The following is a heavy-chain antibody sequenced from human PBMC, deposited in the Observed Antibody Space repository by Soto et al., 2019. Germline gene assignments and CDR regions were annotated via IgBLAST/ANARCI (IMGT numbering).Heavy chain of an antibody. D-gene: IGHD3-10*01. V-gene: IGHV1-2*04. CDR2: INPNSGGT. CDR1: GYTFTGYY. CDR3: ARGVWEDYYGSGSCSDY. J-gene: IGHJ4*02. Sequence: GASVKVSCKASGYTFTGYYMHWVRQAPGQGLEWMGWINPNSGGTNYAQKFQGWVTMTRDTSISTAYMELSRLRSDDTAVYYCARGVWEDYYGSGSCSDYWGQGTLVTVSS.